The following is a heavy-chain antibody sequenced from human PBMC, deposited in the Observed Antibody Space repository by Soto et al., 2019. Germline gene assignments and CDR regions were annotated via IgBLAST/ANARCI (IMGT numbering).Heavy chain of an antibody. J-gene: IGHJ4*02. Sequence: PSETLSLTCTVSGGSISGYWWSWIRQPPGKGLEWIGYIYYSGNTNYNPSLKSRVTISVDMSNNQFSLKLSSVTAADTAVYYCARRDPSGEFDFWGQGTLLTVSS. CDR1: GGSISGYW. CDR3: ARRDPSGEFDF. CDR2: IYYSGNT. D-gene: IGHD6-25*01. V-gene: IGHV4-59*08.